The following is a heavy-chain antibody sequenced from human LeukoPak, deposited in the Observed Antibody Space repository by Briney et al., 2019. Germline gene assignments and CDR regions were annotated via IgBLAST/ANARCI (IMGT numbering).Heavy chain of an antibody. CDR1: GGSISSSSYY. D-gene: IGHD5-18*01. CDR2: IYYSGST. Sequence: SETLSLTCTVSGGSISSSSYYWGWIRQPPGKGLEWIGSIYYSGSTYYNPSLKSRVTISVDTSKNQFSLKLSSVTAADTAVYYCARDLSPTGGYSYDPLDYWGQGTLVTVSS. CDR3: ARDLSPTGGYSYDPLDY. J-gene: IGHJ4*02. V-gene: IGHV4-39*07.